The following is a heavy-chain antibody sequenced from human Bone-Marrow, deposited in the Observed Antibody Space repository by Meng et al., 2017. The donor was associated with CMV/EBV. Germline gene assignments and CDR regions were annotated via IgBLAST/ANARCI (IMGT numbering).Heavy chain of an antibody. D-gene: IGHD2-2*01. J-gene: IGHJ6*02. Sequence: ASVKVSCKASGYTFTSYYMHWVRQAPGQGLEWMGIINPSGGSTSYAQKFQGRVTMTRDTSTSTVYMELSSLRSEDTAVYYCARGDIVVVPAALRSYYYGMDVWGQGTTVTVSS. V-gene: IGHV1-46*01. CDR1: GYTFTSYY. CDR2: INPSGGST. CDR3: ARGDIVVVPAALRSYYYGMDV.